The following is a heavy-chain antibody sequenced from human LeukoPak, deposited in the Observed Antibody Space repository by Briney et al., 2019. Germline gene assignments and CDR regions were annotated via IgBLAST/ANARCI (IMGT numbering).Heavy chain of an antibody. V-gene: IGHV3-74*01. CDR1: TLTFSTNW. J-gene: IGHJ2*01. CDR3: VTGHYDSRMYFDL. CDR2: IKFDGSLA. Sequence: GGSLRLSSTASTLTFSTNWVHWVRQAPGKGLVWVSQIKFDGSLASYADSVKGRFTISRDNPKNTLYLQMNTLGTEDTAVYYCVTGHYDSRMYFDLWGRGTLVTVSS. D-gene: IGHD3-16*01.